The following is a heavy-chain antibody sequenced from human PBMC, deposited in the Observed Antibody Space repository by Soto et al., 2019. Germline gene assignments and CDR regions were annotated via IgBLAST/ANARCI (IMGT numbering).Heavy chain of an antibody. CDR2: IYSGGST. CDR3: ASERDGPNLNWFDL. Sequence: EVQVVETGGGLIQPGGSLRLSCAVSGFTVSSNYMSWVRQPPGKGPEWVSDIYSGGSTYYADSVKGRFTISRDNSKNTLYLQLNSPRAEHTAVYYCASERDGPNLNWFDLWGQGTLVTVSS. V-gene: IGHV3-53*02. CDR1: GFTVSSNY. J-gene: IGHJ5*02.